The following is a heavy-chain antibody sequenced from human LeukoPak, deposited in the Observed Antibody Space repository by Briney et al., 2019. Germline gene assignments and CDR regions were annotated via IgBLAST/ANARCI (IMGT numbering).Heavy chain of an antibody. CDR3: ARRLPYYYGSGSYRGYMDV. J-gene: IGHJ6*03. V-gene: IGHV4-34*01. D-gene: IGHD3-10*01. CDR1: GGSFSGYY. CDR2: INHSGST. Sequence: PSETLSLTCAVYGGSFSGYYWSWIRQPPGKGLEWIGEINHSGSTNYNPSLKRRVTISVDTSKNQLSLKLSSVTAADTAVYYCARRLPYYYGSGSYRGYMDVWGKGTTVTISS.